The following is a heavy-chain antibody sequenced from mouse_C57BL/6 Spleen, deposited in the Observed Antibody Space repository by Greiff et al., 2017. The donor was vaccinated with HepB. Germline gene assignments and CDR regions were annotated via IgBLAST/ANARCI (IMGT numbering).Heavy chain of an antibody. CDR2: IHPSDSDT. CDR1: GYTFTSYW. J-gene: IGHJ2*01. D-gene: IGHD2-14*01. V-gene: IGHV1-74*01. Sequence: VQLQQPGAELVKPGASVKVSCKASGYTFTSYWMHWVKQRPGQGLEWIGRIHPSDSDTNYNQKFKGKATLTVEKSSSTAYMQLSSLTSEDSADYYSAKGTVLDYWGQGTTLTVSS. CDR3: AKGTVLDY.